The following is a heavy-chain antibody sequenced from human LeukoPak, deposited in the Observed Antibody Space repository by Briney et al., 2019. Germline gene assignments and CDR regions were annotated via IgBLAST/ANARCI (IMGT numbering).Heavy chain of an antibody. CDR1: GYTFTGYY. D-gene: IGHD4-23*01. Sequence: ASVKVSCKTSGYTFTGYYMHWVRQAPGQGLEWMGWINPNSSVTNYAQRFQGRVTMTRDTSISAAYMELRWLTSDDTAMYYCARERGGNSPFDSWGQGTLVTVSS. J-gene: IGHJ4*02. CDR3: ARERGGNSPFDS. CDR2: INPNSSVT. V-gene: IGHV1-2*02.